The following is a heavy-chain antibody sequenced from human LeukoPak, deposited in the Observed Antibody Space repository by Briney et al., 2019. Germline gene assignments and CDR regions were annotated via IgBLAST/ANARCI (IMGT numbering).Heavy chain of an antibody. CDR1: GGSISSSAW. CDR3: ARVLVPSWFDP. CDR2: VYHTGST. Sequence: SETLSLTCAVSGGSISSSAWWSWVRRPPGKGLEWIGEVYHTGSTKCNPSLKSRVSMLVDKSKNQFSLKLSSVTATDTAVYYCARVLVPSWFDPWGQGTLVTVSS. J-gene: IGHJ5*02. V-gene: IGHV4-4*02.